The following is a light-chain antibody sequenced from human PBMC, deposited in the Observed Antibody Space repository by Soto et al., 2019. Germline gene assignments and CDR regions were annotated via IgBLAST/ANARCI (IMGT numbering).Light chain of an antibody. CDR1: QSISSY. CDR2: AAS. V-gene: IGKV1-39*01. CDR3: QQTYGDLLT. Sequence: DLQLTQSPSSLSASVGDRVTITCRASQSISSYLNWYQQKQGKAPKVLISAASILQSGVPSRFSGSGSGADFTLTISNLQPEDFATYYCQQTYGDLLTFGGGTKVEIK. J-gene: IGKJ4*01.